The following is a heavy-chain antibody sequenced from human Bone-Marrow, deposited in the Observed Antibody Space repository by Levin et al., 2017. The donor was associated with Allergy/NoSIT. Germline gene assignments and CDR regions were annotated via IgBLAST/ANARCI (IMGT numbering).Heavy chain of an antibody. J-gene: IGHJ3*02. CDR1: GFTFRTYW. V-gene: IGHV3-7*04. D-gene: IGHD3-10*01. CDR2: IKEDGSEK. CDR3: AGTMVRGVIDAFDI. Sequence: PGGSLRLSCAASGFTFRTYWMSWVRQAPGKGLEWVAIIKEDGSEKYYVGSVKGRFTISRDNPKNSLYLQMNSLRADDTAVYYCAGTMVRGVIDAFDIWGQGTMVTVSS.